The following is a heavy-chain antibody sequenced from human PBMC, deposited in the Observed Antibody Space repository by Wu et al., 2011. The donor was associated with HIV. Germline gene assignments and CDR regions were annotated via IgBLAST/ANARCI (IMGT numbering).Heavy chain of an antibody. J-gene: IGHJ3*02. V-gene: IGHV1-69*18. CDR1: GDTFSSYG. Sequence: QVQLVQSGAEVKKPGSSVKVSCKASGDTFSSYGINWVRQAPGQGFEWMGRIIPIFGPTNYAQMFQGRVTITADESASTAYMEVNSLTSEDTAVYYCARGGGLQYYAHPDAFDIWGQGTMVTVSS. D-gene: IGHD2/OR15-2a*01. CDR3: ARGGGLQYYAHPDAFDI. CDR2: IIPIFGPT.